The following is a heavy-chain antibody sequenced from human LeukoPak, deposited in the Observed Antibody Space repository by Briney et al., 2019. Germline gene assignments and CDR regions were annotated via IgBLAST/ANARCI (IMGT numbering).Heavy chain of an antibody. D-gene: IGHD7-27*01. CDR1: GYSISNGYY. CDR3: ARLAWGRLDY. CDR2: IYQSGST. J-gene: IGHJ4*02. V-gene: IGHV4-38-2*02. Sequence: SETLSLTCSVSGYSISNGYYWGWIRQPPGKGLGWIGSIYQSGSTYYNPSLKGRVTISVDTSKNQFSLKLSSVTAADTAVYYCARLAWGRLDYWGQGTLVTVSS.